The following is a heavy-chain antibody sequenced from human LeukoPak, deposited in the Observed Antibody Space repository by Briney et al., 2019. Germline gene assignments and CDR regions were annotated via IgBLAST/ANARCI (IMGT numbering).Heavy chain of an antibody. D-gene: IGHD3-22*01. Sequence: GGSLRLSCGASGFTFSTYAMNWVRQAPGKGLEWVSAISAGGATTYYADSVKGRFTISRDNSKNTVYLQMNSLRAEDTAVYYCAKTYYHTTYFDYWGQGTLVTASS. V-gene: IGHV3-23*01. CDR1: GFTFSTYA. CDR2: ISAGGATT. CDR3: AKTYYHTTYFDY. J-gene: IGHJ4*02.